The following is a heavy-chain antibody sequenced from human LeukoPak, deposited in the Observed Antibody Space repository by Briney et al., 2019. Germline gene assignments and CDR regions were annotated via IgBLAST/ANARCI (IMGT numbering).Heavy chain of an antibody. CDR2: IWYDASNK. CDR1: GFTFSSFG. V-gene: IGHV3-33*01. Sequence: GGSLRLSCAASGFTFSSFGMHWVRQAPGKGLEWVAVIWYDASNKYYADSVKGLFTISRDNSKNTLYLQMNSLRDDDTAVYYCVRGVGVSRFNYFDPWGQGTLVTVSS. CDR3: VRGVGVSRFNYFDP. J-gene: IGHJ5*02. D-gene: IGHD1-26*01.